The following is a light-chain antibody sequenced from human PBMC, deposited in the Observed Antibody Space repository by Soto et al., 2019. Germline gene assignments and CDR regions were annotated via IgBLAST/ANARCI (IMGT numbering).Light chain of an antibody. CDR2: EVT. J-gene: IGLJ1*01. Sequence: QSALTQPASVSGSPGQSIAISCTGTSGDVGGYDYVSWYQQHPDKAPKLMISEVTKRPSWVSNRFSGSKSGNTASLTISGLQPEDAADYHCSSHTSGSTRVFGSGTKLTVL. CDR1: SGDVGGYDY. V-gene: IGLV2-14*01. CDR3: SSHTSGSTRV.